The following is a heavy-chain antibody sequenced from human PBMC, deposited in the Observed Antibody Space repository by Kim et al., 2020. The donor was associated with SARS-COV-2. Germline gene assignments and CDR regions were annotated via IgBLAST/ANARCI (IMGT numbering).Heavy chain of an antibody. CDR2: IYYSGST. CDR3: ARHSGLGLVLPAAIDAFDI. V-gene: IGHV4-39*01. J-gene: IGHJ3*02. D-gene: IGHD2-2*01. Sequence: SETLSLTCTVSGGSISSSSYYWGWIRQPPGKGLEWIGSIYYSGSTYYNPSLKSRVTISVDTSKNQFSLKLSSVTAADTAVYYCARHSGLGLVLPAAIDAFDIWGQGTMVTVSS. CDR1: GGSISSSSYY.